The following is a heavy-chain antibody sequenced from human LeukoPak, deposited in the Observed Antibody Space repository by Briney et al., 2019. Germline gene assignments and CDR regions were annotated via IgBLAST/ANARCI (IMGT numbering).Heavy chain of an antibody. D-gene: IGHD1-7*01. Sequence: GGSLRLSCAASGFTVSSNYMSWVRQAPGKGLEWVSVIYSGGSTYYADSVKGRFTISRDNSKNTLYLQMNSLRAEDTAVYYCARERKVRRERTTYYYYMDVWGKGTTVTVSS. CDR1: GFTVSSNY. V-gene: IGHV3-53*01. J-gene: IGHJ6*03. CDR3: ARERKVRRERTTYYYYMDV. CDR2: IYSGGST.